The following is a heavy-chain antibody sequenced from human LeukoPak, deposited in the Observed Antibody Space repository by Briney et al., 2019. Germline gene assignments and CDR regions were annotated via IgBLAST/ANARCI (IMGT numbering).Heavy chain of an antibody. J-gene: IGHJ4*02. Sequence: SVKVSCTASGGTFSSYAISWVRQAPGQGLEWMGRIIPILGIANYAQKFQGRVTITADKSTSTAYMELSSLRSEDTAVYYCARVGGYDAFDYWGQGTLVTVSS. D-gene: IGHD5-12*01. V-gene: IGHV1-69*04. CDR1: GGTFSSYA. CDR2: IIPILGIA. CDR3: ARVGGYDAFDY.